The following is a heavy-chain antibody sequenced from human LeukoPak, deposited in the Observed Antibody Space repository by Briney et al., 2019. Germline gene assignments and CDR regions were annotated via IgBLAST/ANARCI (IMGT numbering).Heavy chain of an antibody. J-gene: IGHJ6*03. D-gene: IGHD6-19*01. CDR3: AKDSGIAVAGRGAYWDYYMDV. CDR2: ISGSGGNT. CDR1: GFTFNNYA. V-gene: IGHV3-23*01. Sequence: GGSLRLSCAASGFTFNNYAMNWVRQAPGKGLEWVSSISGSGGNTYYADSVKGRFTISRDNSKNTLYLQMNSLRGEDTAVYYCAKDSGIAVAGRGAYWDYYMDVWGKGTTVTISS.